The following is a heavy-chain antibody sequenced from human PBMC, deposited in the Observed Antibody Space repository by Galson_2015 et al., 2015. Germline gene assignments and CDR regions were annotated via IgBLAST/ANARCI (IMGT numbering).Heavy chain of an antibody. J-gene: IGHJ3*01. V-gene: IGHV3-23*01. CDR2: ITSSGDII. CDR1: GFILSRYA. Sequence: SLRLSCAASGFILSRYAMTWVRQSSGKGLEWVSTITSSGDIIRYADSVKGRFTTSRDNSRNTLFLQMSSLRVEDTAIYHCAKDPNGDYVGAFDSWGHGTLVTVSS. D-gene: IGHD4-17*01. CDR3: AKDPNGDYVGAFDS.